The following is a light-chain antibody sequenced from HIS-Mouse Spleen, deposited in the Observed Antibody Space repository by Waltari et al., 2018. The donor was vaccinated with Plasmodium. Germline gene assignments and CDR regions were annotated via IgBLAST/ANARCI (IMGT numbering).Light chain of an antibody. CDR2: STN. V-gene: IGLV8-61*01. Sequence: QTVVTQEPSFSVSPGGTVTLTCGLSSGSVSTSYYPSWYQQTPGQAPRTLIESTNTRASGVPDRFSGSSLGNKAALTITGAQADDESDYYCVLYMGSGIWVFGGGTKLTVL. J-gene: IGLJ2*01. CDR3: VLYMGSGIWV. CDR1: SGSVSTSYY.